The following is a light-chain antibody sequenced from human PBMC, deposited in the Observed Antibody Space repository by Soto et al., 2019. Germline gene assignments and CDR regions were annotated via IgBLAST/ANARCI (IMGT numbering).Light chain of an antibody. Sequence: QSVLTQPPSASGSPGQSVTLSCTGTSSDVGGYNYVSWYQQYPGKAPNLMIYEVSKRPSGVPDRFSSSKSGKTASLTVPGLQPEYEADYYCTAYAGSNIWVFGGGTKLTVL. J-gene: IGLJ3*02. V-gene: IGLV2-8*01. CDR2: EVS. CDR1: SSDVGGYNY. CDR3: TAYAGSNIWV.